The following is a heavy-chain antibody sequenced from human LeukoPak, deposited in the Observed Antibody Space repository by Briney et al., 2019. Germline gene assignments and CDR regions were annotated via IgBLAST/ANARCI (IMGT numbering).Heavy chain of an antibody. D-gene: IGHD6-19*01. CDR1: GFTFSSYG. CDR2: IMHHGGSE. Sequence: GGSLRLSCAASGFTFSSYGMHWIRQAPGKGLEWVAFIMHHGGSEYSADSVKGRFTISRDNSKNTLYLQMSSLRAEDTAVYYCARDRLEAVAGTRCFDYCGQGTLVTVSS. V-gene: IGHV3-30*02. J-gene: IGHJ4*02. CDR3: ARDRLEAVAGTRCFDY.